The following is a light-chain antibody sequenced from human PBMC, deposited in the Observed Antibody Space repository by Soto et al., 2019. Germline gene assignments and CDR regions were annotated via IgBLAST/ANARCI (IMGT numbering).Light chain of an antibody. CDR1: QRVLFTSNNNNY. CDR2: WAS. J-gene: IGKJ4*01. CDR3: QQYYTTPLT. Sequence: DVVVTPSPDSLAVSLGGRATIKCKSSQRVLFTSNNNNYLAWFQQKPRQPPKVLLSWASTRESGVPDRFSGSGSGTDFTLTISSLQAEDVAVYYCQQYYTTPLTFGGGTNVDIK. V-gene: IGKV4-1*01.